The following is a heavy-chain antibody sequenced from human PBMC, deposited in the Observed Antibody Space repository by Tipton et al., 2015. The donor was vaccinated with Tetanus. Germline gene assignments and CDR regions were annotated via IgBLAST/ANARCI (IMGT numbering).Heavy chain of an antibody. D-gene: IGHD3-9*01. CDR2: ISPRATYR. CDR1: GFTFSNSD. V-gene: IGHV3-21*01. Sequence: SLRLSCAASGFTFSNSDFHWVRQATGKGLEWVSSISPRATYRYYADSVKGRFTISRDDAKNSLFLQMNSLRVEDTAVYFCARVHVGLTEPCDYWGQGILVTVSS. J-gene: IGHJ4*02. CDR3: ARVHVGLTEPCDY.